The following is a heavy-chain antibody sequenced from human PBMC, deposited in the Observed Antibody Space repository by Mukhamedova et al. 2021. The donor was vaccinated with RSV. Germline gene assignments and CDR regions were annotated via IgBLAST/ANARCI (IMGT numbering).Heavy chain of an antibody. Sequence: GRFTISRDDSKNTLYLQMNSLKTEDTAVYYCTTDPFTMIGRHGAFDIWGQGTMVTVSS. V-gene: IGHV3-15*01. D-gene: IGHD3-22*01. J-gene: IGHJ3*02. CDR3: TTDPFTMIGRHGAFDI.